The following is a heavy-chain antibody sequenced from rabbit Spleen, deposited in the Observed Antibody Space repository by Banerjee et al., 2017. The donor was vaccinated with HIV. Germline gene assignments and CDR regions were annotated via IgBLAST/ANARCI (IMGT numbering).Heavy chain of an antibody. D-gene: IGHD1-1*01. J-gene: IGHJ3*01. CDR1: GVSFSFSSY. CDR3: ARDSSSGDWIDRLDL. V-gene: IGHV1S40*01. Sequence: QSLEESGGDLVKPGASLTLTCTASGVSFSFSSYMCWVRQPPGKGLEWIACIDSGSSDFTYFASWAKGRFTISKTSSTTVTLQMTSLTAADTATYFCARDSSSGDWIDRLDLWGPGTLVTVS. CDR2: IDSGSSDFT.